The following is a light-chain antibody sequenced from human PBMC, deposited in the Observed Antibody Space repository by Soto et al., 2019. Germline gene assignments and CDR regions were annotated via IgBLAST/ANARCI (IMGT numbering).Light chain of an antibody. V-gene: IGLV2-23*01. J-gene: IGLJ1*01. CDR2: EGS. Sequence: QSALTQPASVSGSPGQSITISCTGTSSDVGCYNLVSWYQQHPGKAPKLMIYEGSKRPSGVSNLFSGSKSGNTASLTISGLQAEDEADYYCCSYAGTLYVFGTGTQLTVL. CDR1: SSDVGCYNL. CDR3: CSYAGTLYV.